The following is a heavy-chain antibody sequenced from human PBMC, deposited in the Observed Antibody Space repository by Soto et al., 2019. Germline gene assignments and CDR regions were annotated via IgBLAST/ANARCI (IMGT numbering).Heavy chain of an antibody. CDR2: IKPHSGDT. CDR3: ARGSAVGGNWFDS. J-gene: IGHJ5*01. V-gene: IGHV1-2*02. CDR1: GYSFTAYY. Sequence: ASVKVSCKASGYSFTAYYIHWVRQAPGQGLECMGWIKPHSGDTGYTQKFQGRVTMTRDTSISTAYMELSSLRYDDTAMYYCARGSAVGGNWFDSWGQGTLVTVS. D-gene: IGHD6-19*01.